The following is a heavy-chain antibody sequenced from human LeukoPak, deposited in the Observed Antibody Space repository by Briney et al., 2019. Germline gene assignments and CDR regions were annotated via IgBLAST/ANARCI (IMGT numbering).Heavy chain of an antibody. CDR2: SYYIGNT. CDR3: ARAGNNWSFDY. J-gene: IGHJ4*02. Sequence: SETLSLTCTVSGGSISSSSYYWGWIRQPPGKGLEWVGSSYYIGNTYYNPSLKSRLTISVDTSKNQFSLKLSSVTAADTAVYYCARAGNNWSFDYWGQGTLVTVSS. V-gene: IGHV4-39*01. D-gene: IGHD1-1*01. CDR1: GGSISSSSYY.